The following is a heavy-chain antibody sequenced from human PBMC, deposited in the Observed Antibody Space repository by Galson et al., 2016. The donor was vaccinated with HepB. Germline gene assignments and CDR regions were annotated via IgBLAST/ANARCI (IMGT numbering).Heavy chain of an antibody. CDR1: GYLFTAYW. J-gene: IGHJ6*02. CDR3: ARTMMTEYGMDV. Sequence: QSGAEVKKPGESLKISCKAPGYLFTAYWIGWVRQMPGKGLEWMGIIYPDDSDSRYSPSFQGQVTISVDKSISTAYLRWSSLKASDTAMYYCARTMMTEYGMDVWGQGTTVTVSS. V-gene: IGHV5-51*01. CDR2: IYPDDSDS. D-gene: IGHD3-16*01.